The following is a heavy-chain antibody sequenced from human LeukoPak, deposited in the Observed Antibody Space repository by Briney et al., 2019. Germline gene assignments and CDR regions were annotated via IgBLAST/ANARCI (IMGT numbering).Heavy chain of an antibody. Sequence: GGSLRLSCAASGLTFSSYSMNWVRQAPGKGLEWVSAISGSGGSTYYADSVKGRFTISRDNSKNTLYLQMNSLRAEDTAVYYCAKGSGSYHDAFDIWGQGTMVTVSS. CDR1: GLTFSSYS. D-gene: IGHD1-26*01. CDR3: AKGSGSYHDAFDI. CDR2: ISGSGGST. J-gene: IGHJ3*02. V-gene: IGHV3-23*01.